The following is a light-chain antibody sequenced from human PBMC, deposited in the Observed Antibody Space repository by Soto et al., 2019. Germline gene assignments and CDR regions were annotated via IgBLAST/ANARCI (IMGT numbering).Light chain of an antibody. CDR2: DAS. CDR1: QDISNY. Sequence: DIQMTQSPSSLSASVGDRVTITCQASQDISNYLNWYQQKPGKAPKLLIYDASNLEAGVPSRFSGSGSGAYFTFTISSLHPEDIATFYCQQYDNPPYTFGQGTKLEIK. CDR3: QQYDNPPYT. V-gene: IGKV1-33*01. J-gene: IGKJ2*01.